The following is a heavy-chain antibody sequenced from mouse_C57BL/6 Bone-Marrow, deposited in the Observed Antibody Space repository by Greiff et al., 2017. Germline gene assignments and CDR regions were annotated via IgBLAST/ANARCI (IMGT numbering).Heavy chain of an antibody. D-gene: IGHD2-3*01. J-gene: IGHJ2*01. CDR3: ARTDGYYFYFDY. Sequence: VKLVESDAELVKPGASVKISCKVSGYTFPDHTIHWMKQRPEQGLEWIGYLSPRDGSTKYNEKFKGKATLTADKSSSTAYMQINSLTSEDSAVYFGARTDGYYFYFDYWGQGTTLTGSA. V-gene: IGHV1-78*01. CDR1: GYTFPDHT. CDR2: LSPRDGST.